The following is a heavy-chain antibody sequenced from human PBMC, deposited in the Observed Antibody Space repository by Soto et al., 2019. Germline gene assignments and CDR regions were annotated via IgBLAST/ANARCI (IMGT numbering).Heavy chain of an antibody. J-gene: IGHJ5*02. CDR3: ARGWELLPNWFDP. CDR2: INPNSGGT. V-gene: IGHV1-2*04. D-gene: IGHD1-26*01. Sequence: ASVKVSFKASGYTFTGYYMHWVRQAPGQGLEWMGWINPNSGGTNYAQKFQGWVTMTRDTSISTAYMELSRLRSDDTAVYYCARGWELLPNWFDPWGQGTLVTVSS. CDR1: GYTFTGYY.